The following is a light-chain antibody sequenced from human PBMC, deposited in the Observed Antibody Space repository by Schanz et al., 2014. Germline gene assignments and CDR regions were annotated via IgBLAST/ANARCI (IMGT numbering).Light chain of an antibody. CDR3: QQYNNWPPEHT. Sequence: EIVLTQSPGTLSLSPGETATLSCRASETVNGRFLAWYQQKPGQAPRLLIYNASRRATGIPDRFSGSGSGTDFILTISRLEPEDFAVYYCQQYNNWPPEHTFGGGTKVELK. V-gene: IGKV3-20*01. J-gene: IGKJ4*01. CDR1: ETVNGRF. CDR2: NAS.